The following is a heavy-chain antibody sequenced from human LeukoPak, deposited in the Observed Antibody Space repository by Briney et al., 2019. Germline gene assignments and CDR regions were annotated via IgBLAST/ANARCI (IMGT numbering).Heavy chain of an antibody. CDR2: IYYSGST. V-gene: IGHV4-59*01. CDR1: GGSISSYY. J-gene: IGHJ6*03. D-gene: IGHD1-1*01. CDR3: ARAVQPERPPPLKGYYYMDV. Sequence: SETLSLTCTVFGGSISSYYWSWIRQPQGKGLECNGYIYYSGSTNYNTSLKGRVTISAATSTKQFTLKRRSVTAADTALYYCARAVQPERPPPLKGYYYMDVWGKGTTVTVSS.